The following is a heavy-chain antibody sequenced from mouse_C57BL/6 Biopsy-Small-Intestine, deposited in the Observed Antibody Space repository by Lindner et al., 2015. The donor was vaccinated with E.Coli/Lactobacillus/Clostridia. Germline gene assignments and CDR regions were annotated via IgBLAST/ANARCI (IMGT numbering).Heavy chain of an antibody. CDR1: GYTFTSYG. J-gene: IGHJ1*03. CDR2: IYPRSGNT. Sequence: VQLQESGAELARPGASVKLSCKASGYTFTSYGISWVKQRTGQGLEWIGEIYPRSGNTYYNEKSKGKATLTADKSSSTAYMELRSLTSEDSAVYFCARRRTGTDWYFDVWGTGTTVTVSS. D-gene: IGHD4-1*01. V-gene: IGHV1-81*01. CDR3: ARRRTGTDWYFDV.